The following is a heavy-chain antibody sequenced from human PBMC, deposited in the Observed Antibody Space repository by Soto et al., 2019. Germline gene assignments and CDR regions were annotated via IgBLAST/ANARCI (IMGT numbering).Heavy chain of an antibody. CDR2: IYYSGST. CDR1: GGSISSYY. J-gene: IGHJ3*02. Sequence: SETLSLTCTVSGGSISSYYWSWIRQPPGKGLEWIGYIYYSGSTNYNPSLKSRVTISVDTSKNQFSLKLSSVTAADTALYYCGVFTTRTGAFDIWGQGTMVTVSS. V-gene: IGHV4-59*01. CDR3: GVFTTRTGAFDI. D-gene: IGHD4-4*01.